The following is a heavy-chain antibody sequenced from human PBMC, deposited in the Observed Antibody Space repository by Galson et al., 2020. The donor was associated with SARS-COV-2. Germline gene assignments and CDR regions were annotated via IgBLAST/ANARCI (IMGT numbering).Heavy chain of an antibody. D-gene: IGHD4-17*01. Sequence: SETLSLTCTVSGGSISSSSYYWGWIRQPPGKGLEWIGSIYYSGSTYYNPSLKSRVTISVDTSKNQFSLKLSSVTAADTAVYYCARDCAGMTTVTTSIWGQGTLVTVSS. CDR1: GGSISSSSYY. CDR2: IYYSGST. V-gene: IGHV4-39*07. J-gene: IGHJ4*02. CDR3: ARDCAGMTTVTTSI.